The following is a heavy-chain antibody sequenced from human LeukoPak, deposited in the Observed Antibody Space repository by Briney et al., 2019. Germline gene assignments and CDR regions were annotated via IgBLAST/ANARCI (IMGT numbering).Heavy chain of an antibody. CDR1: GYTFTSYD. D-gene: IGHD6-6*01. CDR3: ARLLGSRDSSSSPQRWFDP. J-gene: IGHJ5*02. V-gene: IGHV1-18*01. CDR2: ISAYNGDT. Sequence: GASVKVSCKASGYTFTSYDISWVRQAPGQGLEWMGWISAYNGDTNYAQKLQGRVTMTTDTSTSTAYMELRSLRSDDTAVYYCARLLGSRDSSSSPQRWFDPWGQGTLVTVSS.